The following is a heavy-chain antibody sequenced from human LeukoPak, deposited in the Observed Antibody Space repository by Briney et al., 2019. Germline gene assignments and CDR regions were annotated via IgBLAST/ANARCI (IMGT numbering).Heavy chain of an antibody. CDR2: VHHSGSG. D-gene: IGHD3-22*01. J-gene: IGHJ4*02. Sequence: PSETLSLTCTVSGGSISSNDYYWGWIRQPPVKGLEWIGSVHHSGSGYYNPSLRSRLTISVDTSKNQFSLKLSSVTAADTATHYCVNMKVVGLPDYWGQGAPVTVSS. V-gene: IGHV4-39*01. CDR3: VNMKVVGLPDY. CDR1: GGSISSNDYY.